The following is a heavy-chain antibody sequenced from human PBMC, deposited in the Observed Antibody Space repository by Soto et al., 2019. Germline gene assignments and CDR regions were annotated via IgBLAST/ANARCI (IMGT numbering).Heavy chain of an antibody. CDR2: MNRDGSEI. V-gene: IGHV3-74*01. Sequence: GGSLRLSCAVSGYRFADHWMHWVRQVPGKGLQWVSRMNRDGSEINYADSVKGRFTVSRDNARSTLHLQMSSLRVEDTAVYYCATAEVDYWGPGALVTVYS. J-gene: IGHJ4*02. CDR3: ATAEVDY. CDR1: GYRFADHW.